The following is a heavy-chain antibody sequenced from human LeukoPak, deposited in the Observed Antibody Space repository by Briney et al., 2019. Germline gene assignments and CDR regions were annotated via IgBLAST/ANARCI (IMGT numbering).Heavy chain of an antibody. CDR3: ARDVSSSWSYFDY. J-gene: IGHJ4*02. Sequence: GRSLRLSCAASGFTFSSYAMHWVRQAPGKGLEWVTVISYHGSNKYYADSVKGRFTISRDNSKNTLYLQMNSLRAEDTSVYYCARDVSSSWSYFDYWGQGTLVTVSS. CDR1: GFTFSSYA. CDR2: ISYHGSNK. V-gene: IGHV3-30-3*01. D-gene: IGHD6-13*01.